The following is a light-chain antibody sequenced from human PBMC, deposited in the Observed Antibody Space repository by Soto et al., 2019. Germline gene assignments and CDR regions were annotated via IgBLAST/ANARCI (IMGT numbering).Light chain of an antibody. J-gene: IGKJ4*01. Sequence: EVVLRQSPATLSLSPGERATLSCRASQSVSSYVAWYQQKPGQAPRLLIYDASNRATGIPVRFSGSGSGTDFTLTISSLEPEDFAVYYCQQRGNLLTFGGGTKVDIK. CDR3: QQRGNLLT. V-gene: IGKV3-11*01. CDR2: DAS. CDR1: QSVSSY.